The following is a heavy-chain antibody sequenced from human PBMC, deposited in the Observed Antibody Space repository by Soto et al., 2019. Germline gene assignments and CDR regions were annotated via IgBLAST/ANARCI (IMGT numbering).Heavy chain of an antibody. CDR2: IYYSGST. CDR1: GGSISSGDYY. Sequence: SETLSLTCTVSGGSISSGDYYWSWIRQPPGKGLEWIGYIYYSGSTYYNPSLKSRVTISVDTSKNQFSLKLSSVTAADTAVYYCARVRGTVTSYDFWSGLERYFDYSGQGNLVTVSS. D-gene: IGHD3-3*01. V-gene: IGHV4-30-4*01. CDR3: ARVRGTVTSYDFWSGLERYFDY. J-gene: IGHJ4*02.